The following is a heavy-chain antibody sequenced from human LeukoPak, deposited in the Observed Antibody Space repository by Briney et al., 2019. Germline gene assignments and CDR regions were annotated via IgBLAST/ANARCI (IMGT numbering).Heavy chain of an antibody. CDR2: IGRGGGGI. CDR1: GFTFSTHT. V-gene: IGHV3-23*01. Sequence: GGSLRLSCVASGFTFSTHTMYWVRLAPGKGLEWVSIIGRGGGGIHYTDSVRGRFTISRDDSKNTLYVQMNSLRDEDTAVYYCAKDQRWESPHYLDSWGQGTLVTVSS. D-gene: IGHD1-26*01. J-gene: IGHJ4*02. CDR3: AKDQRWESPHYLDS.